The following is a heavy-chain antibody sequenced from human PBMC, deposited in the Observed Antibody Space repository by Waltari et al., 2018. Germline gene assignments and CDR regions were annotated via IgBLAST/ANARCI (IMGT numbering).Heavy chain of an antibody. Sequence: EVQLLESGGGLVQPGGSLRLSCAASGFPFSSYAMSWVRQAPGKGVGGVSVIYSGGSSTYYADSVKGRFTISRDNSKNTLYLQMNSLRAEDTAVYYCAKAGSEGGYGRAMTYYYYMDVWGKGTTVTVSS. CDR2: IYSGGSST. CDR3: AKAGSEGGYGRAMTYYYYMDV. CDR1: GFPFSSYA. D-gene: IGHD3-22*01. V-gene: IGHV3-23*03. J-gene: IGHJ6*03.